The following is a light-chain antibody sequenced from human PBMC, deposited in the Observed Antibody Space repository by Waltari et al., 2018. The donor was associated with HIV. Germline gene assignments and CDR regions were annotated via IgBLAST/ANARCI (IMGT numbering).Light chain of an antibody. CDR1: QSVGNS. J-gene: IGKJ5*01. CDR3: QQRSNWPIS. CDR2: GAS. V-gene: IGKV3-11*01. Sequence: EIVLPQSPATLSLSPGERATLSCRAGQSVGNSLAWYQQKPGQAPRLLMYGASSRATGIPARFSGSGSGTDFTLTISSLEPGDFGVYYCQQRSNWPISFGQGTRLEIK.